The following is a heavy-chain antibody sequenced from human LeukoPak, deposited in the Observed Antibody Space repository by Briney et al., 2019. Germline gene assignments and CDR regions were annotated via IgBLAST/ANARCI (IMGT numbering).Heavy chain of an antibody. CDR3: AKAPVTTCRGAYCYPFDY. J-gene: IGHJ4*02. D-gene: IGHD2-21*01. CDR1: GFTLSSYA. V-gene: IGHV3-23*01. Sequence: GGSLRLSCAASGFTLSSYAMSWVRQAPGKGLEWVSAISDSGNTYHADSVKGRFTISRDRSKNTLFLQMNRLRPEDAAVYYCAKAPVTTCRGAYCYPFDYWGQGTLVTVSS. CDR2: ISDSGNT.